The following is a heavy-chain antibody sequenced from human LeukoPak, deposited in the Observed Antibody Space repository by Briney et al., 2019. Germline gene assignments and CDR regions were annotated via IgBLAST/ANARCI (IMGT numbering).Heavy chain of an antibody. CDR3: ARTYCGGDCSRYYFDY. CDR1: GGTFSSYA. V-gene: IGHV1-69*05. J-gene: IGHJ4*02. D-gene: IGHD2-21*02. CDR2: IIPIFGTA. Sequence: SVKVSCKASGGTFSSYAISWVRQAPGQGLEWMGRIIPIFGTANYAQKFQGRVTVTTDESTSTAYMELSSLRSEDTAVYYCARTYCGGDCSRYYFDYWGQGTLVTVSS.